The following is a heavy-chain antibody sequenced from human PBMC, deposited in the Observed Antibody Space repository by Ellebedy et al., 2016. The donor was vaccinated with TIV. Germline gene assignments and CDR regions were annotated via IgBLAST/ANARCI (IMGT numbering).Heavy chain of an antibody. CDR1: GFTFSSYA. CDR2: IPYDGYNK. Sequence: GESLKISCAASGFTFSSYAMHWVRQAPGKGLEWVTVIPYDGYNKDYADSVKGRFTISRDNSKNTLFLQMNSLRAEDTGVYYCARAPAEKSLGHWGQGTLVTVSS. CDR3: ARAPAEKSLGH. D-gene: IGHD1-14*01. J-gene: IGHJ4*02. V-gene: IGHV3-30-3*01.